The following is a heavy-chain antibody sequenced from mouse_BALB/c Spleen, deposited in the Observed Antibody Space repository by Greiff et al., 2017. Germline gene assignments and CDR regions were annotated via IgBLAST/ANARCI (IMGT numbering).Heavy chain of an antibody. CDR2: ISNGGGST. CDR1: GFTFSSYT. Sequence: EVNVVESGGGLVQPGGSLKLSCAASGFTFSSYTMSWVRQTPEKRLEWVAYISNGGGSTYYPDTVKGRFTISRDNAKNTLYLQMSSLKSEDTAMYYCARQGVYYGNFYAMDYWGQGTSVTVSS. CDR3: ARQGVYYGNFYAMDY. J-gene: IGHJ4*01. V-gene: IGHV5-12-2*01. D-gene: IGHD2-1*01.